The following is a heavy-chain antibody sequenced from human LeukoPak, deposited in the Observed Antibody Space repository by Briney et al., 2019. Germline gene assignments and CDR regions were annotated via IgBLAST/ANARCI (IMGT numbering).Heavy chain of an antibody. J-gene: IGHJ5*02. CDR3: ARAHHLDYGDWFDP. CDR2: IHASGTT. CDR1: GGSISSYF. V-gene: IGHV4-4*07. D-gene: IGHD4-17*01. Sequence: PSETLSLTCSVSGGSISSYFWSWIRQPAGKGLEWIGRIHASGTTIYNPSLKSRVTMSMGTSKNQFSLKLTSVTAADTAVYYCARAHHLDYGDWFDPWGQGILVPVSS.